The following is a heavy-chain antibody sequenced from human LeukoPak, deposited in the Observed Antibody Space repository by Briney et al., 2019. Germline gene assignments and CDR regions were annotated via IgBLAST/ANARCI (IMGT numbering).Heavy chain of an antibody. CDR2: TYYRSTWYN. CDR1: GDIVSSNSVT. CDR3: ARRLTQYDCFDP. Sequence: SQTLSLTCAVSGDIVSSNSVTWNWIRQSPSRGLEWLGRTYYRSTWYNDYAVSVRGRITANPDTSKNQFSLHLNSVTPEDTAVYYCARRLTQYDCFDPWGQGILVTVSS. D-gene: IGHD2-2*01. J-gene: IGHJ5*02. V-gene: IGHV6-1*01.